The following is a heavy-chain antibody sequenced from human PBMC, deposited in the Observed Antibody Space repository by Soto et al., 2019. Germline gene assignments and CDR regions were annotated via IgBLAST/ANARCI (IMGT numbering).Heavy chain of an antibody. CDR1: GFTVSSNY. J-gene: IGHJ2*01. D-gene: IGHD6-13*01. V-gene: IGHV3-66*01. CDR2: IYSGGST. Sequence: EVQLVESGGGLVQPGGSLRLSCAASGFTVSSNYMSWVRQAPGKGLEWVSVIYSGGSTYYADSVKGRFTISRDNSKNTLYLQMNSLRAEDTAVYYCARWPGIAAAGYWYFDLWGRGTLVTVSS. CDR3: ARWPGIAAAGYWYFDL.